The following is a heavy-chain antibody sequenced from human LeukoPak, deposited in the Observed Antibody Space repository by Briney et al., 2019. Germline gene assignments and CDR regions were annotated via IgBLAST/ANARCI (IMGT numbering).Heavy chain of an antibody. J-gene: IGHJ4*02. CDR1: GFTFSGSA. D-gene: IGHD4-23*01. CDR3: TRHTYGGNSRDDY. V-gene: IGHV3-73*01. CDR2: IRSKANSYAT. Sequence: PGGSLRLSCAASGFTFSGSAMHWVRQASGQGLERVSRIRSKANSYATAYAASVKGRFTISRDDSKNTAYLQMNSLKTEDTAVYYCTRHTYGGNSRDDYSGQGTLVTVSS.